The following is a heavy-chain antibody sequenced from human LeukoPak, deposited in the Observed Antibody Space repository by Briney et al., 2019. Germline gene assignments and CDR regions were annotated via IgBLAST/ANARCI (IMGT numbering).Heavy chain of an antibody. CDR2: NYNDGTT. CDR3: ARERASAGPHFDH. CDR1: GCSISTYY. V-gene: IGHV4-59*01. Sequence: SETLSLTCDVSGCSISTYYLSWIRQPPGKGLEWMGFNYNDGTTNYNHSLRSRRTVSVGRSNNHSSLLLTSVTAADTAVYYCARERASAGPHFDHWGGGILVTVSS. D-gene: IGHD6-13*01. J-gene: IGHJ4*02.